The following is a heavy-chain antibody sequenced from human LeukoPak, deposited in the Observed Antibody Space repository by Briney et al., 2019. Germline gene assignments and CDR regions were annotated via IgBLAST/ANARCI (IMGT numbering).Heavy chain of an antibody. V-gene: IGHV1-2*02. J-gene: IGHJ4*02. D-gene: IGHD3-9*01. CDR1: GYTFTGYY. CDR3: ARDLRVLRYFDWLAGDFDY. Sequence: ASVKVSCKASGYTFTGYYMHWVRQAPGQGLEWMGWINPNSGGTNYAQKFQGRVTMTRDTSISTAYMELSRLRSDDTAVYYCARDLRVLRYFDWLAGDFDYWGQGTLVTVSS. CDR2: INPNSGGT.